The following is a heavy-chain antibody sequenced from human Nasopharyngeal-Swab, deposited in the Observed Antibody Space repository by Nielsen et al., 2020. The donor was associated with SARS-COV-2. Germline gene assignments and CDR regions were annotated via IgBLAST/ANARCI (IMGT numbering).Heavy chain of an antibody. V-gene: IGHV3-48*01. J-gene: IGHJ6*03. D-gene: IGHD1-1*01. CDR2: ISSSSSTI. Sequence: GVSLKISCAVSGFTFSSYSMNWVRQAPGKGLEWVSYISSSSSTIYSADSVKGRFTISRDNAKNSLYLQMNSLRGEDTAVYYCARVREGNDYYYYMDVWGKGTTVTVTS. CDR1: GFTFSSYS. CDR3: ARVREGNDYYYYMDV.